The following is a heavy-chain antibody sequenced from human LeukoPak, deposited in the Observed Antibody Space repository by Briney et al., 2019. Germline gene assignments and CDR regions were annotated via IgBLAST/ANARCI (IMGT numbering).Heavy chain of an antibody. D-gene: IGHD4-11*01. J-gene: IGHJ4*02. CDR1: GFPFSSYW. CDR2: IKQDGSEA. CDR3: ARGPSKTLTTY. Sequence: PGGSLRLSCAASGFPFSSYWLSWVRQAPGKRLEWVASIKQDGSEANYVDSVKGRFTISRDNAKNSLYLHMSSLRAEDTAVYYCARGPSKTLTTYWGQGTLVTVSS. V-gene: IGHV3-7*01.